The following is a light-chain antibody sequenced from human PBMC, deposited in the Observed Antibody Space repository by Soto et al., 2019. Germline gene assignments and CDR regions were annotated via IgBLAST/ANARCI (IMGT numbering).Light chain of an antibody. J-gene: IGLJ2*01. V-gene: IGLV2-14*01. CDR3: SSYTTSSTSV. CDR2: DVS. Sequence: QSVLTQPASVSGSPGQSITISCTGSSSDIGAYNYVSWYQQHPGKAPKLMIHDVSNRPSGVSHRFSGSKSGNTASLTISGLQAEDEADYYCSSYTTSSTSVFGGGTKLTVL. CDR1: SSDIGAYNY.